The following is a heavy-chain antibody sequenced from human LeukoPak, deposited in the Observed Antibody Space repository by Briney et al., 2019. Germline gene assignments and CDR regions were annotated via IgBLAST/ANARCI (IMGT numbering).Heavy chain of an antibody. CDR1: GFTFSSYA. J-gene: IGHJ4*02. CDR2: ISYDGTDK. D-gene: IGHD5-24*01. Sequence: GGSLRLSCSTSGFTFSSYAMHWVRQAPGKGLEWVAVISYDGTDKYYADSVKGRFTISRDSSEDTMYLYMDSLTPADTAVYYCARDRDGWRPKRLDIWGQGTLVTVSS. V-gene: IGHV3-30*04. CDR3: ARDRDGWRPKRLDI.